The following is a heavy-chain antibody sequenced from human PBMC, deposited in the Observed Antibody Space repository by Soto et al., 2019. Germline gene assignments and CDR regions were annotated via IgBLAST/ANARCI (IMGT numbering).Heavy chain of an antibody. CDR1: CGSINSEGYY. Sequence: TLSLTCTVSCGSINSEGYYWSWFRQRPGKGLEWIGVVYYSGTTYHNPSLRSRLTISGDESKNQFSLKLSSVTAADTALYYCARGRGYSYGPYSFDYWGQGTLVTVSS. CDR2: VYYSGTT. V-gene: IGHV4-31*03. D-gene: IGHD5-18*01. J-gene: IGHJ4*02. CDR3: ARGRGYSYGPYSFDY.